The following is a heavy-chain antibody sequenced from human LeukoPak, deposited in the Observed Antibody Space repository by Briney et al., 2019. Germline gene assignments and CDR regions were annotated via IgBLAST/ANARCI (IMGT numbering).Heavy chain of an antibody. CDR3: AAMLELAASSLNTYYYYYYGMDV. D-gene: IGHD6-13*01. CDR1: GYTLTELS. V-gene: IGHV1-24*01. J-gene: IGHJ6*02. CDR2: FDPEDGET. Sequence: ASVKVSCKVSGYTLTELSMHWVRQAPGKGLEWMGGFDPEDGETIYAQKFQGRVTMTEDTSTDTAYMELSSLRSEDTAVYYCAAMLELAASSLNTYYYYYYGMDVWGQGTTVTVSS.